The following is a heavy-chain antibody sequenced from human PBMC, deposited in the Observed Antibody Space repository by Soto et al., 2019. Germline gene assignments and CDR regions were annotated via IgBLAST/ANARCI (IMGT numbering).Heavy chain of an antibody. CDR1: GGSISSSSYY. CDR2: IYYSGST. CDR3: ARHAHIVETDDWFDP. J-gene: IGHJ5*02. D-gene: IGHD2-15*01. V-gene: IGHV4-39*01. Sequence: LSLTCTVSGGSISSSSYYWGWIRQPPGKGLEWIGSIYYSGSTYYNPSLKSRVTISVDTSKNQFSLKLSSVTAADTAVYYCARHAHIVETDDWFDPWGQGTLVTVSS.